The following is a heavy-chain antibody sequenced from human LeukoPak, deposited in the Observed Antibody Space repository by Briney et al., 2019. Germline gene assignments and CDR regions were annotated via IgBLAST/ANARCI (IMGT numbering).Heavy chain of an antibody. CDR1: GFTFSSYD. Sequence: GGSLRLSCAASGFTFSSYDMHWVRQAPGKGLEWVAVISYDGSNKYYADSVKGRFTISRDNSKNTLYLQMNSLRAEDTAVYYCANWDDNGDYVDNDHWGQGTLVTVSS. J-gene: IGHJ4*02. CDR3: ANWDDNGDYVDNDH. V-gene: IGHV3-30*18. D-gene: IGHD4-17*01. CDR2: ISYDGSNK.